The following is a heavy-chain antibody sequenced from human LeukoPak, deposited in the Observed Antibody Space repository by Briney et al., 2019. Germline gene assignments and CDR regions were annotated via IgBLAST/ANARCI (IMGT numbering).Heavy chain of an antibody. CDR3: ARVVVISGGFDY. CDR1: GGSISSYY. D-gene: IGHD3-22*01. J-gene: IGHJ4*02. Sequence: SETLSLTCTVSGGSISSYYWSWIRQPPGKGLEWIGYIYYSGSTNYNPSLKSRVTISVDTSKNRFSLKLSSVTAADTAVYYCARVVVISGGFDYWGQGTLVTVSS. V-gene: IGHV4-59*12. CDR2: IYYSGST.